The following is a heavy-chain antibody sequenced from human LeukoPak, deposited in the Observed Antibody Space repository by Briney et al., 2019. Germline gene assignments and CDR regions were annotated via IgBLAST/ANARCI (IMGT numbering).Heavy chain of an antibody. Sequence: AGGSLRLSCAASGFTFSSYGMHWVRQAPGKGLEWVSAISGSAGSPHYADSVRGRFTISRDNSRNTLYLQMNSLRAEDTAVYYCAKDLQVSSAYHFDYWGQGTLVSVSS. J-gene: IGHJ4*02. CDR1: GFTFSSYG. CDR2: ISGSAGSP. D-gene: IGHD6-19*01. CDR3: AKDLQVSSAYHFDY. V-gene: IGHV3-23*01.